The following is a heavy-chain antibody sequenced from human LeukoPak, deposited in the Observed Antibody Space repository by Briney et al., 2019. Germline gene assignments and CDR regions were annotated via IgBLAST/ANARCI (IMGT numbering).Heavy chain of an antibody. V-gene: IGHV1-8*01. J-gene: IGHJ6*03. Sequence: ASVKVSCKASGYTFTSYDINWVRQATGQGLEWMGWMNPNSGNTGYAQKFQGRVTMTRNTSISTAYMELSSLRSEDTAVYYCARAESGSYYYYYMDVWGKGTTVTISS. CDR1: GYTFTSYD. CDR2: MNPNSGNT. CDR3: ARAESGSYYYYYMDV. D-gene: IGHD1-26*01.